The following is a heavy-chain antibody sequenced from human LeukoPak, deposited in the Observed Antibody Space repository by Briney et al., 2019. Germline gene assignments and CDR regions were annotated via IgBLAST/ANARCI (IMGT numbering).Heavy chain of an antibody. Sequence: SETLSITCTVSGGSISSHYWSWIRQPPGKGLEWIGYIYYSGSTNYNPSLKSRVTISVDTSKNQFSLKLSSVTAADTAVYYCARSGYSSPDAFDIWGQGTMVTVSS. CDR2: IYYSGST. J-gene: IGHJ3*02. D-gene: IGHD5-18*01. CDR1: GGSISSHY. CDR3: ARSGYSSPDAFDI. V-gene: IGHV4-59*11.